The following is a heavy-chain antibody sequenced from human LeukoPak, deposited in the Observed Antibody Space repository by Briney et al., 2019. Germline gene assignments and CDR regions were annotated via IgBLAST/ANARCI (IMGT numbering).Heavy chain of an antibody. CDR1: GFTFSSYA. J-gene: IGHJ4*02. Sequence: PGGSLRLSCAASGFTFSSYAMSWVRQAPGKGLEWVSAISGSGGSTYYADSVKGRFTISRDNSKNTLYLQMNSLRAEDTAVYYCAREDGSSWYGVPVGCDYWGQGTLVTVSS. D-gene: IGHD6-13*01. CDR3: AREDGSSWYGVPVGCDY. CDR2: ISGSGGST. V-gene: IGHV3-23*01.